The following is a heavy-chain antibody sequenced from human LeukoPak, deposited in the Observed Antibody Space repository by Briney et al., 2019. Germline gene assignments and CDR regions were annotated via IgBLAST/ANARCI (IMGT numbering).Heavy chain of an antibody. V-gene: IGHV4-34*01. D-gene: IGHD3-10*01. CDR2: INHSGST. CDR1: GGSFSGYY. CDR3: ASRRIKWFGELSYAFDI. Sequence: SETLSLTCAVYGGSFSGYYWSWIRQPPGKGLEWIGEINHSGSTNYNPSLKSRVTISVDTSKNQFSLKLSSVTAADTAVYYCASRRIKWFGELSYAFDIWGQGTMVTVSS. J-gene: IGHJ3*02.